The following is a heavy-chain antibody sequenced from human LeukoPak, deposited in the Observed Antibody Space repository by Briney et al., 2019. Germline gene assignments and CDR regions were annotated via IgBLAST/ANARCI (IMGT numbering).Heavy chain of an antibody. CDR2: INPNSGGT. D-gene: IGHD3-22*01. CDR3: ARDLSYYYDSSGYSYFDY. J-gene: IGHJ4*02. V-gene: IGHV1-2*02. Sequence: ASVKVSCKASGYTFTGYYMHWVRQAPGQGLEWMGWINPNSGGTNYAQKFQSRVTMTRDTTISTAYMELRRLRSDDTAVYYCARDLSYYYDSSGYSYFDYWGQGTLVTVSS. CDR1: GYTFTGYY.